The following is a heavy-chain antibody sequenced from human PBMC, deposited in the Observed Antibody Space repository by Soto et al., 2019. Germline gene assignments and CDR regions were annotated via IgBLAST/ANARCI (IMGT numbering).Heavy chain of an antibody. J-gene: IGHJ4*02. V-gene: IGHV3-9*01. Sequence: EVQLVESGGGLVQPGRSLRLSCAASGFTFDDYAMHWVRRVPGKGLEWVSSISWNSNIIGYADSVTGRFTITRDNAKNSLYLQMNSLRPEDTALYYCAKGGPDGFCSGGRCYFDYGGQGTLVTVSS. D-gene: IGHD2-15*01. CDR3: AKGGPDGFCSGGRCYFDY. CDR2: ISWNSNII. CDR1: GFTFDDYA.